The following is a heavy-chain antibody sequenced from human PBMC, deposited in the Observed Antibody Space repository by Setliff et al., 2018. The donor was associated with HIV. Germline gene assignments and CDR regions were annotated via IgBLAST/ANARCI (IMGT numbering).Heavy chain of an antibody. J-gene: IGHJ4*02. D-gene: IGHD3-3*02. Sequence: PGESLRLSCAASGFTFSNFAMHWVRQAPGRGPEWVATIWHDGSHHYGADSVRARFSISRDNSKNTLYLEMRSLRVEDTAVYYCGKEHYFAISSLEWFIDHWGQGTLVTVSS. CDR2: IWHDGSHH. CDR3: GKEHYFAISSLEWFIDH. CDR1: GFTFSNFA. V-gene: IGHV3-33*06.